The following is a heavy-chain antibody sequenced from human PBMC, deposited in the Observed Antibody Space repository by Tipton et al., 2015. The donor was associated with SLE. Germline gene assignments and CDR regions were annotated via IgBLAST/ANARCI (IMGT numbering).Heavy chain of an antibody. CDR2: IYHSGST. V-gene: IGHV4-30-2*01. CDR1: GGSMSSGANS. J-gene: IGHJ2*01. CDR3: ARMVTTAGGYFDL. D-gene: IGHD2-21*02. Sequence: TLSLTCAVSGGSMSSGANSWSWIRQPPGKGLEYIGYIYHSGSTYYNPSLKSRGTISVDRSKNQFSLKLTSVTAADTAVYYCARMVTTAGGYFDLWGRGALVTVSS.